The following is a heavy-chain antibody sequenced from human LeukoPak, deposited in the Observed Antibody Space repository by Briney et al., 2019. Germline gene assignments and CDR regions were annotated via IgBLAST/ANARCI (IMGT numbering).Heavy chain of an antibody. Sequence: GGSLRLSCAASGFTFSSYWMSWVRQAPGKGLEWVANIKQDGSEKYYVDSVKGRFTISRDNAKNSVYLQMNSLRAEDTAVYYCARADSSSWYGGPMDVWGKGTTVTVSS. CDR2: IKQDGSEK. J-gene: IGHJ6*03. CDR1: GFTFSSYW. D-gene: IGHD6-13*01. CDR3: ARADSSSWYGGPMDV. V-gene: IGHV3-7*01.